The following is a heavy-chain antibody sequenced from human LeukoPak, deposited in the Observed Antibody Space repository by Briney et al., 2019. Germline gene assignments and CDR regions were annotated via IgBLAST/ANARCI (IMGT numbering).Heavy chain of an antibody. V-gene: IGHV4-39*01. Sequence: SETLSLTCTLSGGSISSSSYYWGWIRQPPGKGLEWIGSIYYSGSTYYNPSLKSRVTISVDTSKNQFSLKLSSVTAADTAVYYCATLQYYDILTGYSHFDYWGQGTLVTVSS. J-gene: IGHJ4*02. CDR1: GGSISSSSYY. CDR3: ATLQYYDILTGYSHFDY. CDR2: IYYSGST. D-gene: IGHD3-9*01.